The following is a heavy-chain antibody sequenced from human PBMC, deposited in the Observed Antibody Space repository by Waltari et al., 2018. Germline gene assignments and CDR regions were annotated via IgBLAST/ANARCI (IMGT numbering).Heavy chain of an antibody. CDR1: GYTLMDFS. V-gene: IGHV1-24*01. CDR3: ASQWLVSYFEY. Sequence: QVQLVQSGAEVRKPGASVKVSCKVSGYTLMDFSMHWVRQAPGKGLEWIGGFDPEDAETIYAHKFQGRVIMTEDTSTDTAYLELSGLTFDDTAVYYCASQWLVSYFEYWGQGTLVTVSS. CDR2: FDPEDAET. J-gene: IGHJ4*02. D-gene: IGHD6-19*01.